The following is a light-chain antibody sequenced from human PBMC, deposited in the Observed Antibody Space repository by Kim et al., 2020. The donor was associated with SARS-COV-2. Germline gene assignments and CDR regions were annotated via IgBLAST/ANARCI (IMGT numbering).Light chain of an antibody. J-gene: IGKJ2*01. Sequence: PGERATPSCRASQSVRSDLAWYQQKPGQAPRLLIYDASNRATGIPARFSGSGSGTDFTLTISSLEPEDFAVYYCQQRSNWPPMYTFGQGTKLEI. V-gene: IGKV3-11*01. CDR1: QSVRSD. CDR2: DAS. CDR3: QQRSNWPPMYT.